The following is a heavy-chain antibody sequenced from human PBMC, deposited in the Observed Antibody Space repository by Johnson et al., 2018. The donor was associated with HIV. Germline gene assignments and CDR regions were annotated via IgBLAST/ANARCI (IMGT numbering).Heavy chain of an antibody. CDR1: GFTFSSYG. D-gene: IGHD6-13*01. J-gene: IGHJ3*02. CDR3: ARDIAPLAGRDAFDI. CDR2: IGTAGDT. Sequence: VQLVESGGGVVQPGRSLRLSCAASGFTFSSYGMHWVRQAPGKGLEWVSAIGTAGDTYYPGAVKGRFTISRDNAKNSLYLQMNSLRAEDTAVYYCARDIAPLAGRDAFDIWGQGTMVTVSS. V-gene: IGHV3-13*01.